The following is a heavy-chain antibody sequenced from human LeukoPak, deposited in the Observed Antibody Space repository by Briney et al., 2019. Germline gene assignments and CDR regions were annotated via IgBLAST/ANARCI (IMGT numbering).Heavy chain of an antibody. V-gene: IGHV3-48*01. Sequence: PGGSLRLSCAASGLTFSSHSMNWVRQAPGKGLEWVSYISSSSSTIYYADSVKGRFTISRDNAKNSLYLQMNSLRAEDTAVYYCASVSIYGSGSPYWGQGTLVTVSS. CDR3: ASVSIYGSGSPY. CDR2: ISSSSSTI. D-gene: IGHD3-10*01. CDR1: GLTFSSHS. J-gene: IGHJ4*02.